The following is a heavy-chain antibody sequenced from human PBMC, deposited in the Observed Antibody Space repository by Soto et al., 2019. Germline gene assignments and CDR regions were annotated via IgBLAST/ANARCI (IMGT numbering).Heavy chain of an antibody. D-gene: IGHD2-2*02. J-gene: IGHJ5*02. V-gene: IGHV3-21*01. CDR1: GFTFSSYS. CDR2: ISSSSSYI. CDR3: ARDGQVVPAAIRVVRWFDP. Sequence: GGSLRLSCAASGFTFSSYSTNWVRQAPGKGLEWVSSISSSSSYIYYADSVKGRFTISRDNAKNSLYLQMNSLRAEDTAVYYCARDGQVVPAAIRVVRWFDPWGQGTLVTVSS.